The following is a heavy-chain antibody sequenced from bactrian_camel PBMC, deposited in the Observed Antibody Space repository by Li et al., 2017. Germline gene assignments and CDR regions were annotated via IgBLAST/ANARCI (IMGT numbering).Heavy chain of an antibody. Sequence: HVQLVESGGGLVQPGGSLRLSCAASGFAFSNYYISWVRQFPGKRLECVSSIRPDGSVTYYADSVKGRFTIDRDNAKRTTSLQKNSLRSEDTALYFCATGDYCSDSWCYDHSRWGQGTQVTVS. V-gene: IGHV3-2*01. CDR2: IRPDGSVT. CDR1: GFAFSNYY. D-gene: IGHD3*01. CDR3: ATGDYCSDSWCYDHSR. J-gene: IGHJ4*01.